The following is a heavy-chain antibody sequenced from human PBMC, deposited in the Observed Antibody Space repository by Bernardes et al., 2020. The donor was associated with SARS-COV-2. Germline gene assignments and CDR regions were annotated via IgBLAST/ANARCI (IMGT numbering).Heavy chain of an antibody. CDR3: ARALQGANFFDL. D-gene: IGHD2-8*01. CDR2: ISSSNSTI. V-gene: IGHV3-48*04. J-gene: IGHJ4*02. Sequence: GGSLSLSCAASGFTFSSYSMNWVRQAPGKGLEWVSYISSSNSTIYYADSVKGRFTISRDNAKNSLYLQMNSLRAEDTAVYYCARALQGANFFDLWGQGTLVTVSS. CDR1: GFTFSSYS.